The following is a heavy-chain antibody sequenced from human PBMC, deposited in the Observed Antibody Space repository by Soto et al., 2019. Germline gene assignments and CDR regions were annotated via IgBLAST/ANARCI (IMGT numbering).Heavy chain of an antibody. CDR3: AREGYSGYDLGFDY. V-gene: IGHV4-4*07. Sequence: SETLSLTCTVSGGSISSYYWSWIRQPAGKGLEWIGRIYTSGSTNYNPSLKRRVTMSVDTSKNQFSLKLSSVTAADTAVYYCAREGYSGYDLGFDYWGQGTLVTVSS. D-gene: IGHD5-12*01. CDR2: IYTSGST. CDR1: GGSISSYY. J-gene: IGHJ4*02.